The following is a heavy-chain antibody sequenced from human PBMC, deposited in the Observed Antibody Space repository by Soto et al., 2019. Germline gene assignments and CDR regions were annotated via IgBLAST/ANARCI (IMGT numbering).Heavy chain of an antibody. CDR1: RSTFSTYA. CDR2: ISYDGSSK. V-gene: IGHV3-30-3*01. Sequence: QPGGSLRLSCAASRSTFSTYAMHWVRQAPGKGLEWVAIISYDGSSKYYADSVKGRFTISRDNSKDTLYLQMNSLRAEDTAVYYCAREEGRAAAYYYGMDGWGQGTTVNV. J-gene: IGHJ6*02. D-gene: IGHD6-13*01. CDR3: AREEGRAAAYYYGMDG.